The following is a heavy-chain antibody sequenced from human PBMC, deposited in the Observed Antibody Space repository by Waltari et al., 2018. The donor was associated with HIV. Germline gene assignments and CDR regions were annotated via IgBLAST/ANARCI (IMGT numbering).Heavy chain of an antibody. CDR1: GFSFCILG. CDR3: ARDKAPYSTSSAVDY. V-gene: IGHV3-33*08. Sequence: VQLVESGGAVVQPGGYLRRSWAGSGFSFCILGINWVRQAPGSGLQLVAGIWYDGGDKFYAESVKGRFSISRDNSRNTVFLQMNRLRVEDTALYYCARDKAPYSTSSAVDYWGQGTLVTVSS. D-gene: IGHD6-6*01. J-gene: IGHJ4*02. CDR2: IWYDGGDK.